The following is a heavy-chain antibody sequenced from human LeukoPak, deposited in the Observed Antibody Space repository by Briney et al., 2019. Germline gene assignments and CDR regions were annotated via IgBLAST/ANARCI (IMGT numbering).Heavy chain of an antibody. J-gene: IGHJ5*02. V-gene: IGHV6-1*01. CDR2: TYYRSKWYN. D-gene: IGHD4-23*01. Sequence: SQTLSLTCAISGDSVSSNSAAWNWIRQSPSRGLEWLGRTYYRSKWYNDYAVSVRSRITINPDTSKNQFSLQLNSVTPEDTAVYYCARDLTIVAPGRGYYGGNSFNWFDPWGQGTLVTVSS. CDR1: GDSVSSNSAA. CDR3: ARDLTIVAPGRGYYGGNSFNWFDP.